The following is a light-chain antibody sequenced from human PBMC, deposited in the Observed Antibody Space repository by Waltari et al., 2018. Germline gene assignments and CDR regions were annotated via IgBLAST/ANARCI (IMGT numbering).Light chain of an antibody. Sequence: DIQMTQSPSTLSASVGDRITITCPASQSISTWLAWYQQKPGKAPKLLTYKASNIESGVPSRFSGSGSGTEFTLTISSLQHDDFATYYCQQYNSYHTFGQGTKLEIK. CDR1: QSISTW. CDR2: KAS. J-gene: IGKJ2*01. V-gene: IGKV1-5*03. CDR3: QQYNSYHT.